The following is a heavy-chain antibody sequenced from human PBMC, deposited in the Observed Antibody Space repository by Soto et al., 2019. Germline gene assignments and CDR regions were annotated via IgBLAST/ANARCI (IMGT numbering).Heavy chain of an antibody. D-gene: IGHD3-16*01. J-gene: IGHJ2*01. Sequence: QVQLVESGGGVVQPGRSLRLSCAASGFSFSSYGMHWVRQAPGKGLEWVALISYDGSHKYYADSVQGRFTISRDNSKNTLYLQMNTLRTEDTAVYYCASRWGEALYDFDLWGRGTLVTVSS. CDR2: ISYDGSHK. CDR1: GFSFSSYG. V-gene: IGHV3-30*03. CDR3: ASRWGEALYDFDL.